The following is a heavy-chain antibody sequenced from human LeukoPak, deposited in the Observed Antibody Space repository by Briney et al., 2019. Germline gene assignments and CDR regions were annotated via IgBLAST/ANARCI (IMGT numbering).Heavy chain of an antibody. V-gene: IGHV4-34*01. Sequence: SETLSLTCAVYGGSFSGYYWSWIRQPPGKGLEWVGEINHSGSTNYNPSLKSRVTISVDTSKNQFSLRLSSVTAADTAVYYCARLPTYYDFWSGLGGDYWGQGTLVTVSS. CDR1: GGSFSGYY. D-gene: IGHD3-3*01. J-gene: IGHJ4*02. CDR3: ARLPTYYDFWSGLGGDY. CDR2: INHSGST.